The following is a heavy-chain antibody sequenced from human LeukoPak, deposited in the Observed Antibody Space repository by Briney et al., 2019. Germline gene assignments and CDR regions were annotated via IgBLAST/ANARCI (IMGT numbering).Heavy chain of an antibody. J-gene: IGHJ5*02. CDR3: ARRRAEGGSNGHYNWFDP. V-gene: IGHV4-4*07. D-gene: IGHD6-13*01. Sequence: SETLSLTCTVSGGAISGYYWSWIRQPAGKGLEWLGRVYSSGSTKYNPSLESRVTMSVDTSKNQFSLKLNFVTAADTAVYYCARRRAEGGSNGHYNWFDPWGQGTLVTVSS. CDR1: GGAISGYY. CDR2: VYSSGST.